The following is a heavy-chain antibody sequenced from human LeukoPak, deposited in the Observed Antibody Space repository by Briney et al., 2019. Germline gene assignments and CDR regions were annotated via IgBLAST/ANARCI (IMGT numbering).Heavy chain of an antibody. CDR3: ARDLAYHDILTGYYHDAFDI. D-gene: IGHD3-9*01. Sequence: GGSLRLSCAASGFTFSNAWMSWVRQAPGRGLEWVSVIYSGGSTYYADSVKGRFTISRDNSKNTLYLQMNSLRAEDTAVYYCARDLAYHDILTGYYHDAFDIWGQGTMVTVSS. J-gene: IGHJ3*02. CDR1: GFTFSNAW. CDR2: IYSGGST. V-gene: IGHV3-66*01.